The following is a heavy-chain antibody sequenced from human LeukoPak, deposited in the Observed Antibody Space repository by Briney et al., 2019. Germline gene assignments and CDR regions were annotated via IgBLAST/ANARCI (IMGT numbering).Heavy chain of an antibody. D-gene: IGHD2-2*01. CDR2: ISAYNGNT. J-gene: IGHJ5*02. CDR1: GYTFTSYG. Sequence: GASVKVSCKASGYTFTSYGISWVRQAPGQGLEWMGWISAYNGNTNYAQKFQGRVTMTRDTSTSTVYMELSSLRSEDTAVYYCARDRGCSSTSCERSGDRLHWFDPWGQGTLVTVSS. CDR3: ARDRGCSSTSCERSGDRLHWFDP. V-gene: IGHV1-18*01.